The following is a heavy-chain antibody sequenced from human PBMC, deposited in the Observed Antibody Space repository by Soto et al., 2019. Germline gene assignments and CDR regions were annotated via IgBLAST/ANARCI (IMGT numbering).Heavy chain of an antibody. V-gene: IGHV1-18*04. CDR3: ASDKWRPTAGVPQLQYYGLDV. CDR2: VHFYNGKT. D-gene: IGHD4-4*01. J-gene: IGHJ6*02. Sequence: QSLLVQSEAEVKKHGASLRVSCKATDYSFISNGISWVRQAPGQGLEWWGWVHFYNGKTEYTQNNQGRVNLTADTSTYTAYLELRSLRSDDTVVYYCASDKWRPTAGVPQLQYYGLDVWGQGTTVTVSS. CDR1: DYSFISNG.